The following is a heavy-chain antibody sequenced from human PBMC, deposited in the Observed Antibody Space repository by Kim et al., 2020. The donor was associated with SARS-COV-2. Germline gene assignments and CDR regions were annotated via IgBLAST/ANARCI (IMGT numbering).Heavy chain of an antibody. CDR2: IYYSGST. CDR3: AREPEASGGFDY. Sequence: SETLSLTCTVSGGSISSYYWSWIRQPPGKGLEWIGYIYYSGSTNYNPSLKSRVTISLDTSKNQFSLKLTSVTAADTAVYYCAREPEASGGFDYWGQGTLVTVSS. J-gene: IGHJ4*02. D-gene: IGHD2-15*01. V-gene: IGHV4-59*01. CDR1: GGSISSYY.